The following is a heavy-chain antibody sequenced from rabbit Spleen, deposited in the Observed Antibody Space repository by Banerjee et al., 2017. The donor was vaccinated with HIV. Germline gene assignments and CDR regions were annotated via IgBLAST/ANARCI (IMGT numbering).Heavy chain of an antibody. J-gene: IGHJ6*01. CDR3: SRDTRSSFSTYGMDL. D-gene: IGHD1-1*01. Sequence: QEQQVASGGGVIKPGSSLTLTCTASGFDFSNYNLMWWARQAPGKGLEWIACIDSGSRDFSYYASWAKGRFTISKTSSTTVTLQMTSLTIADTASYFCSRDTRSSFSTYGMDLWGPGTLVTVS. CDR1: GFDFSNYNL. CDR2: IDSGSRDFS. V-gene: IGHV1S45*01.